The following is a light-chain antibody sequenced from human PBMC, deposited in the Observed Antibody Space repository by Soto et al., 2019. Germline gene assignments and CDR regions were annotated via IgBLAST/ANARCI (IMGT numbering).Light chain of an antibody. J-gene: IGKJ1*01. V-gene: IGKV1-5*01. CDR2: DAS. Sequence: DIQMTHSPSSLSASVGDRVTITCRASQSISSWLAWYQQPPGKAPKVLIYDASSLESGVPSRFSGGGSGTESSLTISSLHPDDVATYYCQQYNHYWTFGQGTKVDIK. CDR1: QSISSW. CDR3: QQYNHYWT.